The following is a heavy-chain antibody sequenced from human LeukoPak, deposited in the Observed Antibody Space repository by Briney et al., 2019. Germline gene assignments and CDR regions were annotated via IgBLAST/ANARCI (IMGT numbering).Heavy chain of an antibody. D-gene: IGHD1-26*01. V-gene: IGHV1-2*02. CDR2: INPNSGGT. CDR1: GYTFTGYY. Sequence: GASVKVSCKASGYTFTGYYMHWVRQAPGQGLEWMGWINPNSGGTNYAQKFQGRVTMTRDTSISTAYMGLSRLRSDDTAVYYCARSWPLVGATDAFDIWGQGTMVTVSS. CDR3: ARSWPLVGATDAFDI. J-gene: IGHJ3*02.